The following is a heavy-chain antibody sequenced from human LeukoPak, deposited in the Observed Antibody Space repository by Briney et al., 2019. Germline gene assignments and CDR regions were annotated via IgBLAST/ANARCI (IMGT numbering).Heavy chain of an antibody. J-gene: IGHJ4*02. CDR3: ARVGDFWSGNLPYFDY. CDR1: GGSTSSANYY. Sequence: SETLSLTCTVSGGSTSSANYYWSWIRQPPGKGLEWIGYIYYSGSTSYNPSLKSRLIILIDTSKIQFSLHRSSVTAADTAVYYCARVGDFWSGNLPYFDYWGQGALVTISS. V-gene: IGHV4-30-4*08. CDR2: IYYSGST. D-gene: IGHD3-3*01.